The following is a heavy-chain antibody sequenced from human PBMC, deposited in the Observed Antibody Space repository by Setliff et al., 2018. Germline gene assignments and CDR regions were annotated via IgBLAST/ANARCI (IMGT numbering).Heavy chain of an antibody. CDR3: ARDVFPCHYECALDI. CDR2: INPSSGRT. Sequence: ASVKVSCKASGYTFTSHYMHWVRQAPGLGLEWMGTINPSSGRTSYAQKFQGRVTMTRDTSTSTVYMDMSSLRSEDTAVYYCARDVFPCHYECALDIWGQGTMVTVSS. D-gene: IGHD3-22*01. CDR1: GYTFTSHY. V-gene: IGHV1-46*01. J-gene: IGHJ3*02.